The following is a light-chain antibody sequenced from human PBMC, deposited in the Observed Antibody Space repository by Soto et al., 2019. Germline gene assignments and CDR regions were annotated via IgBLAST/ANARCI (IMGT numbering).Light chain of an antibody. CDR1: QSVGSNY. V-gene: IGKV3-20*01. J-gene: IGKJ5*01. Sequence: EIVLTQSPGTLSLSPGEGATLSCRASQSVGSNYLAWFQQKPGQPPRLLISGASSRAAGIPDKFSGSGSGTDFTLTISRLEPEDFAAYFCQQYAEAPITFGQGTRLEIK. CDR2: GAS. CDR3: QQYAEAPIT.